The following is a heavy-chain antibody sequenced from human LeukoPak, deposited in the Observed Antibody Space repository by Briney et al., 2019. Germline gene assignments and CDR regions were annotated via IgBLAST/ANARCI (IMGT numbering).Heavy chain of an antibody. CDR1: GYTFTGYY. CDR3: ARGGYYDRSGYHAPVDY. V-gene: IGHV1-2*02. Sequence: ASVKVSCKASGYTFTGYYMHWVRQAPGQGLEWMGWINPNSGGTNYAQKFQGRVTITRNTSISTAYMELSSLRSEDTAVYYCARGGYYDRSGYHAPVDYWGQGTLVTV. CDR2: INPNSGGT. D-gene: IGHD3-22*01. J-gene: IGHJ4*02.